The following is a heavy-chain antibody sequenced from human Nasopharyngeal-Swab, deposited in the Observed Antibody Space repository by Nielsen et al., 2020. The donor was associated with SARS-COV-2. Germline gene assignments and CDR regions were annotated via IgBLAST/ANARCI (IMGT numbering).Heavy chain of an antibody. V-gene: IGHV3-11*06. CDR1: GFTFSDYY. CDR2: ISGSSSHT. J-gene: IGHJ4*02. D-gene: IGHD5-24*01. Sequence: GGSLRLSCAASGFTFSDYYMSWIRHIPGKGLEWVSYISGSSSHTSYADSVKGRFTISRDNAKNILYLEMSSLRAEDSGIYFCIKYLDGWNWGQGTPVTVSS. CDR3: IKYLDGWN.